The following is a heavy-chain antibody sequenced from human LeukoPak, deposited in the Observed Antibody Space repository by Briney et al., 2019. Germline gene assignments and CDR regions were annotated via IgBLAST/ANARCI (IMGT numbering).Heavy chain of an antibody. J-gene: IGHJ4*02. CDR2: INHSGST. V-gene: IGHV4-34*01. D-gene: IGHD3-22*01. CDR1: GGSFSGYY. Sequence: PSETLSLTCAVYGGSFSGYYWSWIRQPPGKGLEWIGEINHSGSTNYSPSLKSRVTVSLGTSKNQFSLRLSSVTAADTAVYYCARCLLSGYHDYWGQGTLVTVSS. CDR3: ARCLLSGYHDY.